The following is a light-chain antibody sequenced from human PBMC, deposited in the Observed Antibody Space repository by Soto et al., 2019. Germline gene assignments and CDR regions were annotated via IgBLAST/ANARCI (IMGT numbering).Light chain of an antibody. V-gene: IGLV2-14*01. Sequence: QSVLTQPASVSGSPGQSITISCTGTSSDVGGYNYVSWYQQHPGKAPKLMIYEVSNRPSGVSNRFSGSKSGNTASLTISGLQAEDEADYYCSSYKSPNTNVVFGGGTKLTVL. CDR2: EVS. CDR1: SSDVGGYNY. J-gene: IGLJ2*01. CDR3: SSYKSPNTNVV.